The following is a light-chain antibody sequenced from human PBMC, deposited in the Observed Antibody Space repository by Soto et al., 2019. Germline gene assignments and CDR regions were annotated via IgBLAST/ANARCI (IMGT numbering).Light chain of an antibody. CDR2: DAS. V-gene: IGKV3-11*01. CDR3: QQRSNWHPLT. Sequence: EIVLTQSPATLSLSPGERATLSCRASQSVSSYLAWYQQKPGQAPRLLIYDASNRATGIPARFSGSGSGTDLTLPISSLEPEDFAVYYCQQRSNWHPLTFGGGTKVEIK. CDR1: QSVSSY. J-gene: IGKJ4*01.